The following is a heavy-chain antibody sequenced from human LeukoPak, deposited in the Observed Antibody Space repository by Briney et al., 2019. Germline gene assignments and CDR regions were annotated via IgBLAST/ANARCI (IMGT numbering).Heavy chain of an antibody. CDR3: AREMEVTGTTYYYYYMDV. V-gene: IGHV1-18*01. Sequence: ASVKVSCEASGYAFTSYGISWVRQAPGQGLEWMGWISAYNGNTNYAQKLQGRVTMTTDTSTSTAYMELRSLRSDDTAVYYCAREMEVTGTTYYYYYMDVWGKGTTVTVSS. D-gene: IGHD1-20*01. CDR2: ISAYNGNT. CDR1: GYAFTSYG. J-gene: IGHJ6*03.